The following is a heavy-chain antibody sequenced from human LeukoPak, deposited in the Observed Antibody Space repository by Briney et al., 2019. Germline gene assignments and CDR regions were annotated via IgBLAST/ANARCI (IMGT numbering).Heavy chain of an antibody. CDR2: ISPSGTDI. CDR1: AFTFSDNY. CDR3: SRDPRNLDY. Sequence: GGSLRLSCAVSAFTFSDNYMTWIRQAPGKGLESVSYISPSGTDISYADSVKGRFTISRDNAKNSLYLQMNSLRAEDTAVYYCSRDPRNLDYWGQGTLVTVSS. D-gene: IGHD1-14*01. J-gene: IGHJ4*02. V-gene: IGHV3-11*01.